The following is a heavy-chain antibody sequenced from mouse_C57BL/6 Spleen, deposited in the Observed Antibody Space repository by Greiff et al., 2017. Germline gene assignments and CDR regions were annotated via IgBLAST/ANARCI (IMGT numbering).Heavy chain of an antibody. D-gene: IGHD2-4*01. CDR1: GYTFTSYW. V-gene: IGHV1-53*01. Sequence: QVQLKQPGTELVKPGASVKLSCKASGYTFTSYWMHWVKQRPGQGLEWIGNINPSNGGTNYNEKFKSKATLTVDKSSSTAYMQLSSLTSEDSAVYYCARSQYDYDPYYFDYWGQGTTLTVSS. CDR3: ARSQYDYDPYYFDY. J-gene: IGHJ2*01. CDR2: INPSNGGT.